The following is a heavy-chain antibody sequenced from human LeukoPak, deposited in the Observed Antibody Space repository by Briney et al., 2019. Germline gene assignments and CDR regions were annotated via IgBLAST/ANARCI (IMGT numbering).Heavy chain of an antibody. D-gene: IGHD3-10*01. J-gene: IGHJ3*02. CDR3: ARYGSGSYYMGHAFDI. CDR1: GGTFSSYA. V-gene: IGHV1-69*05. CDR2: IIPIFGTA. Sequence: GASVKVSCKASGGTFSSYAISWVRQAPGQGLEWMGGIIPIFGTANYAQKFQGRVTMTRNTSISTAYMELSSLRSEDTAVYYCARYGSGSYYMGHAFDIWGQGTMVTVSS.